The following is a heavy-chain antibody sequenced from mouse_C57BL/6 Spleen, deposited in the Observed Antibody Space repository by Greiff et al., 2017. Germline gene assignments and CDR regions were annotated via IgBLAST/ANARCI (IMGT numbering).Heavy chain of an antibody. J-gene: IGHJ3*01. Sequence: DVKLVESGPGLVKPSQSLSLTCSVTGYSITSGYYWNWIRQFPGNKLEWMGYISYDGSNNYNPSLKNRISITRDTSKNQFFLKLNSVTTEDTATYYCAREGYDDGYWGQGTLVTVSA. CDR2: ISYDGSN. CDR3: AREGYDDGY. CDR1: GYSITSGYY. D-gene: IGHD2-2*01. V-gene: IGHV3-6*01.